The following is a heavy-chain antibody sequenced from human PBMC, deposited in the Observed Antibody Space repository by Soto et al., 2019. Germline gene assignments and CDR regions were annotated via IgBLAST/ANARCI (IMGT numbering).Heavy chain of an antibody. Sequence: PGESLKISCAASGFSFRDYFMSWLRQAPGKGLEWVAVISYDGSNKYYADSVKGRFTISRDNSKNTLYLQMNSLRAEDTAVYYCATSPYYDSSGYQAGMDVWGQGTTVTVSS. D-gene: IGHD3-22*01. J-gene: IGHJ6*02. CDR1: GFSFRDYF. V-gene: IGHV3-30*03. CDR3: ATSPYYDSSGYQAGMDV. CDR2: ISYDGSNK.